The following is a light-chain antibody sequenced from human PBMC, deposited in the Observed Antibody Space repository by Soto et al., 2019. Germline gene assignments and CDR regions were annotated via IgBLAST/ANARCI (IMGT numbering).Light chain of an antibody. V-gene: IGKV3-20*01. CDR1: QSVSNNY. CDR3: HQYGSSPPYT. CDR2: GSS. J-gene: IGKJ2*01. Sequence: EIVLTQSPGTLSLSPGERATLSCRASQSVSNNYIAWYQQKPGQAPRLLIFGSSDRATGIPDRFSGSGSATDFTLTISRLEPEDFAVYYCHQYGSSPPYTFGQGTNLEI.